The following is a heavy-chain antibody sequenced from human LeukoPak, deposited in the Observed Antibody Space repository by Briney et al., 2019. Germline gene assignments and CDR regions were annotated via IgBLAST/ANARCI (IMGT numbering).Heavy chain of an antibody. V-gene: IGHV3-7*01. CDR2: IKQDGSEK. CDR1: GFTFSSYW. CDR3: ARCAFGAALSYYYMDV. D-gene: IGHD6-13*01. J-gene: IGHJ6*03. Sequence: GGSLRLSCAASGFTFSSYWMSWVRQAPGKGLEWVANIKQDGSEKYYVDSVKGRFTISRDNAKNSLYLQMSSLRAEDTAVYYCARCAFGAALSYYYMDVWGKGTTVTVSS.